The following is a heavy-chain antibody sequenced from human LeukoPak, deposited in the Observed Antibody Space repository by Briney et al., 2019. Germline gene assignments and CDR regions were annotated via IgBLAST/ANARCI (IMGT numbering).Heavy chain of an antibody. V-gene: IGHV3-30*02. CDR2: IRYDGSNK. Sequence: GGSLRLSCAASGFTFSSYGMHWVRQAPGKGLEWVAFIRYDGSNKYYADPVKGRFTISRDNSKNTLYLQMNSLRAEDTAVYYCAKFPPVTIFGVVMVPDYYYYYMDVWGKGTTVTVSS. J-gene: IGHJ6*03. CDR3: AKFPPVTIFGVVMVPDYYYYYMDV. D-gene: IGHD3-3*01. CDR1: GFTFSSYG.